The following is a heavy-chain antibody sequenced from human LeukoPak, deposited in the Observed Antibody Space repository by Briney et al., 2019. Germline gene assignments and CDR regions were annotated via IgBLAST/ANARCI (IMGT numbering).Heavy chain of an antibody. CDR1: GFTFTTYS. Sequence: GGSLRLSCAASGFTFTTYSMHWVRQAPGKGLEWVAVVSYDGSNKYYADSVKGRFTISRDNSKNSLYLQMNSLRAEDTAVYFCARDKAVNWGQGTLVTVSS. J-gene: IGHJ4*02. D-gene: IGHD6-19*01. CDR2: VSYDGSNK. V-gene: IGHV3-30*04. CDR3: ARDKAVN.